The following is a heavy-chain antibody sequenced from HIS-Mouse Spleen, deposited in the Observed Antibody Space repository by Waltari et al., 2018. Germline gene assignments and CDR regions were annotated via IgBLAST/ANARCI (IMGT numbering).Heavy chain of an antibody. Sequence: QVQLVESGGGVVQPGGSLRLSCAAAGFTFSSSSMHWVLQAPGKGLEWVAVISYDGRNKYYADSVKGRFTISRDNSKNTLYLQMNSLRAEDTAVYYCARDHRNNWAIRDWGQGTLVTVSS. J-gene: IGHJ4*02. CDR2: ISYDGRNK. V-gene: IGHV3-30*04. D-gene: IGHD1-20*01. CDR1: GFTFSSSS. CDR3: ARDHRNNWAIRD.